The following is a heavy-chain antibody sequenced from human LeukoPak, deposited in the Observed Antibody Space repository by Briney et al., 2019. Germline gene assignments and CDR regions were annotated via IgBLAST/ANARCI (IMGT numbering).Heavy chain of an antibody. CDR3: ARDLPSITGYYYYGMDV. V-gene: IGHV1-69*13. Sequence: ASVKVSCKASGGTFSSYAISWVRQAPGQGLEWMGGIIPIFGTANYAQKFQGRVTITAEESTSTAYMELSSLRSEDTAVYYCARDLPSITGYYYYGMDVWGQGTTVTVSS. D-gene: IGHD1-20*01. J-gene: IGHJ6*02. CDR2: IIPIFGTA. CDR1: GGTFSSYA.